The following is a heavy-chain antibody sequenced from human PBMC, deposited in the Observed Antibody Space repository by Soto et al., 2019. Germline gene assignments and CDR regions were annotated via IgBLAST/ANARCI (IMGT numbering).Heavy chain of an antibody. CDR1: GYTFTSYY. J-gene: IGHJ3*02. CDR3: ARARRALRWLHALPDAFDI. V-gene: IGHV1-46*01. D-gene: IGHD5-12*01. CDR2: INPSGGST. Sequence: ASVKVSCTASGYTFTSYYMHWVRQAPGQGLEWMGIINPSGGSTSYAQKFQGRVTMTRDTSTSTVYMELSSLRSEDTAVYYCARARRALRWLHALPDAFDIWGPGIMVTVSS.